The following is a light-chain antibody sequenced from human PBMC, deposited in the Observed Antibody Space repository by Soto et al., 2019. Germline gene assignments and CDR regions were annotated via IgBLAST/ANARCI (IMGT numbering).Light chain of an antibody. CDR2: GAS. J-gene: IGKJ1*01. Sequence: EIVLTQSPATLSLSPGERATLSCRASQSVSSNLAWYQQKPGQAPRLLIFGASSRATGIPDRFTGSGSGTDFALTISRLEPEDFAVYYCQQYGSSGTFGQGSMV. CDR3: QQYGSSGT. V-gene: IGKV3-20*01. CDR1: QSVSSN.